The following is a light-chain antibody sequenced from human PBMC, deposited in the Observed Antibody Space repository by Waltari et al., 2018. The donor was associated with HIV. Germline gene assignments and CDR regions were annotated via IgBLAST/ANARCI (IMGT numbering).Light chain of an antibody. V-gene: IGLV2-14*01. CDR2: EVF. J-gene: IGLJ1*01. Sequence: SALTQPASVSGSPGQSITVSCTGTRSDIGGYNSVSRYQQPPGKVPKLLIYEVFYGPSGVSNRFSGSKSGNTASLTISGLQAEDEADYYCSSRTSGTSFYVFGTGTRVTV. CDR1: RSDIGGYNS. CDR3: SSRTSGTSFYV.